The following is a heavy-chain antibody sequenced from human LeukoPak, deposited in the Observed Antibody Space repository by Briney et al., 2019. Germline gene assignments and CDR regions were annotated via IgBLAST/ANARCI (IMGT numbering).Heavy chain of an antibody. V-gene: IGHV1-18*01. Sequence: GASVKVSCKASVYTFTDFGFIWVRQAPGQGLEWMGWVSTYNGDTDYAKKFQDRVTMTTESSTQTTFMELRNLRSDDTAVYYCARAESMALYFLYWGQGTLVSVSS. CDR3: ARAESMALYFLY. J-gene: IGHJ1*01. CDR1: VYTFTDFG. D-gene: IGHD1-14*01. CDR2: VSTYNGDT.